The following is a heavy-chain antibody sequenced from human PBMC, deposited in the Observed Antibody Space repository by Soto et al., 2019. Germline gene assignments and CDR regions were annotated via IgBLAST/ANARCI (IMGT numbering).Heavy chain of an antibody. J-gene: IGHJ6*02. CDR1: GGSISGYY. CDR3: ARDLWGYCGTDCYPLDV. D-gene: IGHD2-21*02. CDR2: MYKTGST. Sequence: PSETLSLTCTVSGGSISGYYWSWIRQPPGKGLEWIGHMYKTGSTVYNPPFKSRVTISVDTSKNQFSLKLNSVTAADTAVYYCARDLWGYCGTDCYPLDVWGQGTTVTVSS. V-gene: IGHV4-59*01.